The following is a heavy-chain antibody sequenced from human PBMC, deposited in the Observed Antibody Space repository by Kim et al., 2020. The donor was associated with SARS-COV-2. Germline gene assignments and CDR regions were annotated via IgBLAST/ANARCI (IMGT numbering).Heavy chain of an antibody. CDR2: ISYDGSNK. CDR3: ARDLGYMVRGVISPGGYYCYGMDV. Sequence: GGSLRLSCAASGFTFSSYAMHWVRQAPGKGLEWVAVISYDGSNKYYADSVKGRFTISRDNSKNTLYLQMNSLRAEDTAVYYCARDLGYMVRGVISPGGYYCYGMDVWGQGTTVTVSS. D-gene: IGHD3-10*01. J-gene: IGHJ6*02. CDR1: GFTFSSYA. V-gene: IGHV3-30*04.